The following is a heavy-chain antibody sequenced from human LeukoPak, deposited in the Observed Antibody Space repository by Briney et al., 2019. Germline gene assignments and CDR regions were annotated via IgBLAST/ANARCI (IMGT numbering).Heavy chain of an antibody. J-gene: IGHJ5*02. D-gene: IGHD2-15*01. CDR1: GFTFREYS. V-gene: IGHV3-23*01. Sequence: GGSLRLSCAASGFTFREYSLSWVRQAPGKGLEWVSNIRSNGGDTYYTDSVKGRFTISRDNSKNTLYLEMNSLRAEDTAVYYCAKGGYTTWFDPWGQGTLVTVSS. CDR3: AKGGYTTWFDP. CDR2: IRSNGGDT.